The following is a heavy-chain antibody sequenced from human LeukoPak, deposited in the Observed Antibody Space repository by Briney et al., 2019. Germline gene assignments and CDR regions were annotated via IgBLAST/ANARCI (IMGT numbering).Heavy chain of an antibody. D-gene: IGHD2-15*01. CDR1: GGSISSLY. CDR3: GRSTPGYCSGGSCYGFGYFDY. J-gene: IGHJ4*02. Sequence: SETLSLTCSVSGGSISSLYWSWIRQPPGKGLEWIGYIDDSGSTNYNPSLKSRVTISVDTSKNQFSLKLNSVTAADTAVYYCGRSTPGYCSGGSCYGFGYFDYWGQGTLVTVSS. CDR2: IDDSGST. V-gene: IGHV4-59*01.